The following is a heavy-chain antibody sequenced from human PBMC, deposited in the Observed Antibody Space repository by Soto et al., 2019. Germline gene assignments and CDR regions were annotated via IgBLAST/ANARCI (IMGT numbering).Heavy chain of an antibody. CDR3: ARDEAVANYYYGMDV. CDR1: GFTFSSYG. Sequence: QVQLVESGGGVVQPGRSLRLSCAASGFTFSSYGMHWVRQAPGKGLEWVAVIWYDGSKKYYADSVKGRFTISRDNSKNTVYLKMNSLRAEDTGVYYCARDEAVANYYYGMDVWGQGTTVTVSS. V-gene: IGHV3-33*01. J-gene: IGHJ6*02. CDR2: IWYDGSKK. D-gene: IGHD6-19*01.